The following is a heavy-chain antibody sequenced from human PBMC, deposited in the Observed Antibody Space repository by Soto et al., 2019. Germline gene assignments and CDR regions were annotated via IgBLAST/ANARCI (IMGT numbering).Heavy chain of an antibody. CDR2: ITIRTGNV. Sequence: PGGSLRLSCEASGFTIGESSMNWVRQAPGKGLEWLAYITIRTGNVLYADSVRGRFTISADNAENSVILQMNSLRDEDSAVYFCVRDRDLYRDMFHADLWGQGTLVTVSS. CDR3: VRDRDLYRDMFHADL. D-gene: IGHD3-10*02. V-gene: IGHV3-48*02. J-gene: IGHJ4*01. CDR1: GFTIGESS.